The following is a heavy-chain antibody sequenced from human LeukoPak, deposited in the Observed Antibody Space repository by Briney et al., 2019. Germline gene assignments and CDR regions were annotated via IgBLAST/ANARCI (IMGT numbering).Heavy chain of an antibody. CDR3: ARGRNYYDSSGYYYVRAFDI. D-gene: IGHD3-22*01. CDR1: GGSISSYY. V-gene: IGHV4-59*12. Sequence: SETLSLTCTVSGGSISSYYWSWIRQPPGKGLEWIGYIYYSGSTNYNPSLKSRVTISVDTSKNQFSLKLSSVTAADTAVYYCARGRNYYDSSGYYYVRAFDIWGQGTMVTVSS. J-gene: IGHJ3*02. CDR2: IYYSGST.